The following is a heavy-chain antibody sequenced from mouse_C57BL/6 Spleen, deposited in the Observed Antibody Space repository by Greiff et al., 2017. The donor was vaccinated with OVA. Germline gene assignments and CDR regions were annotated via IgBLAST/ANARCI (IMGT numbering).Heavy chain of an antibody. D-gene: IGHD2-10*02. V-gene: IGHV1-64*01. CDR1: GYTFTSYW. J-gene: IGHJ2*01. Sequence: QVQLQQPGAELVKPGASVKLSCKASGYTFTSYWMHWVKQRPGQGLEWIGMIHLNSGSTNYNEKFKSKATLTVDKSSSTAYMQLSSLTSEDSAVYYCARKEYGNYVLDYWGQGTTLTVSS. CDR3: ARKEYGNYVLDY. CDR2: IHLNSGST.